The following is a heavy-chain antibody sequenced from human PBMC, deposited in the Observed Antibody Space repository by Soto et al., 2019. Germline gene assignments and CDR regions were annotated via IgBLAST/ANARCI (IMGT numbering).Heavy chain of an antibody. CDR3: ARHDGGLYYGETY. J-gene: IGHJ4*02. Sequence: SLRLSCTASGFAFNSYGMHWVRQAPGKGLEWVELIVFDGTKNYYADSVRGRFSISRDNFNNTLWLQMNNLRGEDSAVYFCARHDGGLYYGETYWGQGTLVTVSS. V-gene: IGHV3-33*01. D-gene: IGHD3-10*01. CDR2: IVFDGTKN. CDR1: GFAFNSYG.